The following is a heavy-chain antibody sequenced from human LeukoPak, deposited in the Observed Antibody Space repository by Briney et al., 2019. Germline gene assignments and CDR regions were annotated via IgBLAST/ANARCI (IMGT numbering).Heavy chain of an antibody. CDR3: ARRRVQLWSFAR. D-gene: IGHD5-18*01. Sequence: SETLSLTCTVSGGSISSSSYYWSWIRQPPGKGLEWIGEINHSGSTNYNPSLKSRVTISVDTSKNQFSLKLSSVTAADTAVYYCARRRVQLWSFARWGQGTLVTVSS. J-gene: IGHJ4*02. CDR2: INHSGST. V-gene: IGHV4-39*07. CDR1: GGSISSSSYY.